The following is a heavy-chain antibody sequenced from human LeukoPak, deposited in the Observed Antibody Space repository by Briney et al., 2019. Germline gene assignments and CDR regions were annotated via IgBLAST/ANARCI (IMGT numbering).Heavy chain of an antibody. J-gene: IGHJ1*01. D-gene: IGHD3-3*01. CDR1: GGSISSGSYY. CDR2: IYTSGST. Sequence: SQTLSLTCTVSGGSISSGSYYWSWIRQPAGKGLEWIGRIYTSGSTNYNPSLKSRVTISVDTSKNQFSLKLSSVTAADTAVYYCARAGGYDFWSGALGDFQHWGQGTLVTVSS. V-gene: IGHV4-61*02. CDR3: ARAGGYDFWSGALGDFQH.